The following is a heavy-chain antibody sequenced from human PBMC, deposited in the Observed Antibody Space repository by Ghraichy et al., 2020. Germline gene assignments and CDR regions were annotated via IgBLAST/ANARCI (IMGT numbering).Heavy chain of an antibody. CDR2: IYYSGST. V-gene: IGHV4-59*01. Sequence: ETLSLTCTVSGGSISSYYWSWIRQPPGKGLEWIGYIYYSGSTNYNPSLKSRVTISVDTSKNQFSLKLSSVTAADTAVYYCARDAVEVRGAKGYYYYGMDVWGQGTTVTVSS. J-gene: IGHJ6*02. D-gene: IGHD3-10*01. CDR1: GGSISSYY. CDR3: ARDAVEVRGAKGYYYYGMDV.